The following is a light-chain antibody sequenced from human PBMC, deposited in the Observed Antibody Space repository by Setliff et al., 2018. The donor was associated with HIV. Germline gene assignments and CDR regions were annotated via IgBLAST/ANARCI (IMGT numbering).Light chain of an antibody. CDR1: SSDVGGYNY. CDR2: DVS. J-gene: IGLJ2*01. Sequence: LAQPASVSGSPGQSITISCTGTSSDVGGYNYVSWYQQHPGKAPKLMIYDVSKRPSGVSNRFSGSKSGNTASLTISGLQAEDETDYYCSSYTSSSTLVFGGGTKVTVL. V-gene: IGLV2-14*01. CDR3: SSYTSSSTLV.